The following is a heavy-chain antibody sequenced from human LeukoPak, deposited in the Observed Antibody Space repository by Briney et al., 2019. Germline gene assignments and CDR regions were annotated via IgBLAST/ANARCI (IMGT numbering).Heavy chain of an antibody. CDR2: INAGNGNT. Sequence: ASVKVSCKASGYTFTRYAIHWVRQAPGQRLEWMGWINAGNGNTKYSENFQGRVTITRGTSASTAYMELSSLRSGDTAVYYCARGWYTAIVTPTDYWGQGTLVTVSS. CDR3: ARGWYTAIVTPTDY. V-gene: IGHV1-3*01. J-gene: IGHJ4*02. CDR1: GYTFTRYA. D-gene: IGHD5-18*01.